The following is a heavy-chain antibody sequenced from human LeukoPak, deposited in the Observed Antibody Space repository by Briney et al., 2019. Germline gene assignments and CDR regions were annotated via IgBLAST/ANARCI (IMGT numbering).Heavy chain of an antibody. D-gene: IGHD2-2*03. CDR3: ARDLDIVVVPAATGFDY. CDR2: ISSSSYI. CDR1: GFTFSSYS. J-gene: IGHJ4*02. Sequence: GGSLRLSCAASGFTFSSYSMNWVRQAPGKGLEWVSSISSSSYIYYADSVKGRFTISRDNAKNSLYLQMNSLRAEDTAVYYCARDLDIVVVPAATGFDYWGQGTLVTVSS. V-gene: IGHV3-21*01.